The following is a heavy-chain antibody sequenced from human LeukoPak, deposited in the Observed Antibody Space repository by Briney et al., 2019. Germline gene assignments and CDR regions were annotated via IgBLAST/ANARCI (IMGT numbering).Heavy chain of an antibody. J-gene: IGHJ3*02. Sequence: ASVKVSCKASGYTFTSYDINWVRQATGQGLGWMGWMNPNSGNTGYAQKFQGRVTITRNTSISTAYMELSSLRSEDTAVYYCARGADYDDAFDIWGQGTMVTVSS. D-gene: IGHD4-17*01. CDR1: GYTFTSYD. CDR2: MNPNSGNT. V-gene: IGHV1-8*03. CDR3: ARGADYDDAFDI.